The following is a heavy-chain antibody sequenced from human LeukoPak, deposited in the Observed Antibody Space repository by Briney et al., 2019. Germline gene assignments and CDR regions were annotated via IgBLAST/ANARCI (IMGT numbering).Heavy chain of an antibody. CDR1: GYTFTSYG. CDR2: ISAYNGNT. CDR3: ARAYCTNGVCFWFDP. D-gene: IGHD2-8*01. Sequence: ASVKVSCKASGYTFTSYGISWVRQAPGQGLEWMGWISAYNGNTNYAQKLQGRVTMTTDTSTSTAYMELRSLRSDDTAAYYCARAYCTNGVCFWFDPWGQGTLVTVSS. V-gene: IGHV1-18*04. J-gene: IGHJ5*02.